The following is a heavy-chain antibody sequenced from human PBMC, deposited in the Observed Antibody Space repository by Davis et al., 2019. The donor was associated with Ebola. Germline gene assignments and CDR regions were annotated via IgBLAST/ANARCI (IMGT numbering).Heavy chain of an antibody. CDR1: GFTFSSYS. Sequence: LSLTCAASGFTFSSYSINWVRQAPGKGLEWVSYISSSSSTIYYAASVKGRFTISRDNAQNYLYLQMNSLRPEDTALYYCGKDITNGGLDVWGQGTTVTVS. J-gene: IGHJ6*02. CDR2: ISSSSSTI. D-gene: IGHD2-8*01. V-gene: IGHV3-48*04. CDR3: GKDITNGGLDV.